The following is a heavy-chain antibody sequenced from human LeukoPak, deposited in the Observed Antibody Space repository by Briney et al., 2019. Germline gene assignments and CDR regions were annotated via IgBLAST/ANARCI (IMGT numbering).Heavy chain of an antibody. CDR1: GFTFSGYA. Sequence: PGETLRLSCAASGFTFSGYAMNWVRQAPGKGLEWVAVISYDGSNKYYADYVEGRFTVSRDNAKTTLYLQINSLRAEDTAVYSCASLSADSSASSGYYYPDFWGQGTLVTVSS. J-gene: IGHJ4*02. V-gene: IGHV3-30*04. CDR3: ASLSADSSASSGYYYPDF. CDR2: ISYDGSNK. D-gene: IGHD3-22*01.